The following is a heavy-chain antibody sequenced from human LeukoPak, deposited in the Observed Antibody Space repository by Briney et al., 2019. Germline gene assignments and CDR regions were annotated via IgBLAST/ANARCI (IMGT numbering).Heavy chain of an antibody. CDR3: AKDWGSGWYHFDY. Sequence: PGRSLRLSCAASGFTFSSYGMHWVRQAPGKGLEWVAVIWYDGSNKYYADSVKGRFTISRDNSKNTLYLQMNSLRAEDTAVYYCAKDWGSGWYHFDYWGQGTLVTVSS. CDR2: IWYDGSNK. D-gene: IGHD6-19*01. CDR1: GFTFSSYG. J-gene: IGHJ4*02. V-gene: IGHV3-33*06.